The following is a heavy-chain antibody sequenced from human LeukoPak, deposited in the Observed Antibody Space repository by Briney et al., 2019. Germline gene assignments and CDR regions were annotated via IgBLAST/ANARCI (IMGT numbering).Heavy chain of an antibody. Sequence: GASVKVSCKASGYTFTSYGISWVRQAPGQGLEWMGWISAYNGNTNYAQKLQGRVTMTTDTSTSTAYMELRSLRSDDTAVYYCARVGSGSYYRAFMFDPWGQGTLVTVSS. CDR1: GYTFTSYG. V-gene: IGHV1-18*01. D-gene: IGHD1-26*01. CDR2: ISAYNGNT. CDR3: ARVGSGSYYRAFMFDP. J-gene: IGHJ5*02.